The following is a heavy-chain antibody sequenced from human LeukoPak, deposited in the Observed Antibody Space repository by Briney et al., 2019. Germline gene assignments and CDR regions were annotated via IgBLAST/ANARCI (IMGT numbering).Heavy chain of an antibody. CDR2: IYNGGTT. V-gene: IGHV4-4*09. CDR1: GVSINADF. Sequence: SETLSLTCTVSGVSINADFWTWIRQPPGEGLEWIGHIYNGGTTNYNPSLKSRVTISLDTSKNQFSLRLSSVTAADTAVYYCARNAFDIWGQGTMVTVSS. J-gene: IGHJ3*02. CDR3: ARNAFDI.